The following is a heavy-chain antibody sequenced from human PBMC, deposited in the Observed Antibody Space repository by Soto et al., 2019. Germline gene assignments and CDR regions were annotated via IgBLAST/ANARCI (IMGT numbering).Heavy chain of an antibody. D-gene: IGHD2-15*01. CDR2: VSSGGGT. CDR1: GFTFSTYA. V-gene: IGHV3-23*01. J-gene: IGHJ4*02. Sequence: SLRLSCAASGFTFSTYAMGWVRQAPGKGLEWVSVVSSGGGTHYADSVKGRFTVSRDNSKNTLSLQMNSLRADDTAVYYCAKRRGAGGHFDYWGQGALVTVSS. CDR3: AKRRGAGGHFDY.